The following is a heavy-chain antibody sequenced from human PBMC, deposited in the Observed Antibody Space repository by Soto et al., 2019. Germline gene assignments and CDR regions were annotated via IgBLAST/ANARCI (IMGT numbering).Heavy chain of an antibody. D-gene: IGHD3-3*01. Sequence: SETLSLTCTVSGGAISGYYWTWIRQPAGKGLELIGRIYSSGGTKYNPSLKSRVDMSLDMSKNQFSLRLNSVTAADTAVYYCARGQRFSGSFDPWGQGTLVTVSS. CDR1: GGAISGYY. CDR2: IYSSGGT. J-gene: IGHJ5*02. CDR3: ARGQRFSGSFDP. V-gene: IGHV4-4*07.